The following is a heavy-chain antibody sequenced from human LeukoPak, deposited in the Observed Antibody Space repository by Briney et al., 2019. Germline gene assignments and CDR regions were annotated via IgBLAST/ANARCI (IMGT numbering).Heavy chain of an antibody. V-gene: IGHV4-39*07. J-gene: IGHJ6*03. CDR2: IYHSGST. D-gene: IGHD6-13*01. CDR1: GGSISSGSYY. CDR3: VRYSSILISYYYMDV. Sequence: NPSETLSLTCTVSGGSISSGSYYWSWIRQPAGKGLEWIGSIYHSGSTYYNPSLKSRVTISVDTSKNQFSLKLSSVTAADTAVYYCVRYSSILISYYYMDVWGKGTTVTVSS.